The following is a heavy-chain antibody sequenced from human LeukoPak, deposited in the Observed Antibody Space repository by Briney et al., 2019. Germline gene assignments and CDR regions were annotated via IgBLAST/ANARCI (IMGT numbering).Heavy chain of an antibody. CDR2: IYYSGST. Sequence: SETLSLTRTVSGGSISSSSYYWGWIRQPPGKGLEWIGSIYYSGSTYYNPSLKSRVTISVDTSKNQFSLKLSSVTAADTAVYYCARGATNSYYYYYYMDVWGKGTTVTVSS. D-gene: IGHD5-12*01. CDR1: GGSISSSSYY. J-gene: IGHJ6*03. CDR3: ARGATNSYYYYYYMDV. V-gene: IGHV4-39*07.